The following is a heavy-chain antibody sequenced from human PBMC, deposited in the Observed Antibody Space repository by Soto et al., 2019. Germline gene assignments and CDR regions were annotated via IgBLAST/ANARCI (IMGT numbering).Heavy chain of an antibody. CDR1: GFTFRSYG. V-gene: IGHV3-30*18. CDR3: AKEICRSPSCYPYRFHLDV. J-gene: IGHJ6*04. Sequence: QVHLVESGGGVVQPGRSLRLSCAASGFTFRSYGMHWVRQAPGKGLDWVAIISYDGSNKDYADSVKGRFTISRDNSKNKLYLEMNSLRADDTAVYYCAKEICRSPSCYPYRFHLDVWGKGTTVTVSS. CDR2: ISYDGSNK. D-gene: IGHD2-2*01.